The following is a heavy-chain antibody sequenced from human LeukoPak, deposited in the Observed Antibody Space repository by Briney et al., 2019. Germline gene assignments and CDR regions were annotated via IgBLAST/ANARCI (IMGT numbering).Heavy chain of an antibody. Sequence: GGSLRLSCVASGFTFGDYWMTWVRQAPGKGLEWVANIKQDGSEKFCVDSVKGRFTISRDNAENSLYLHMNSLRAEDTAVYYCARGLWSGTYWGQGSLVTVSS. J-gene: IGHJ4*02. CDR3: ARGLWSGTY. D-gene: IGHD3-10*01. CDR1: GFTFGDYW. CDR2: IKQDGSEK. V-gene: IGHV3-7*01.